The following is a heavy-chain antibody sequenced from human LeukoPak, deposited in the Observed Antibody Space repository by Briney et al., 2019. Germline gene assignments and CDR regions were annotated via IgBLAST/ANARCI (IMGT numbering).Heavy chain of an antibody. J-gene: IGHJ6*02. CDR3: ARGYDIDV. CDR2: IYYTGTT. Sequence: SETLSLTCTVSGGSISNSYWSWIRQPPGKALEWIGYIYYTGTTKYNPSLKSRATISLDTSKNQFSLELTSVTAADTALFFCARGYDIDVWGQGTTVTVSS. V-gene: IGHV4-59*01. CDR1: GGSISNSY.